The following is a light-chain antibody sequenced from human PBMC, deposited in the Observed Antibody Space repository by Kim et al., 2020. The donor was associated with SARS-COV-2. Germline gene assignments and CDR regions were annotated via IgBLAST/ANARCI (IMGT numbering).Light chain of an antibody. J-gene: IGLJ3*02. Sequence: GQSITISCTGTSSDVGGYNYVSWYQQHPGKAPKLMIYDVSKRPSGVSNRFSGSKSGNTASLTISGLQAEDEADYCCSSYTSSSTLVFGGGTQLTVL. V-gene: IGLV2-14*04. CDR1: SSDVGGYNY. CDR3: SSYTSSSTLV. CDR2: DVS.